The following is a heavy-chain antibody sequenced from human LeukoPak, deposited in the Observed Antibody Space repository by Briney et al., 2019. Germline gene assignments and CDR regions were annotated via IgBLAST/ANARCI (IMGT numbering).Heavy chain of an antibody. J-gene: IGHJ6*03. D-gene: IGHD6-13*01. CDR1: GFTFDDYG. V-gene: IGHV3-20*01. Sequence: GGSLRLSCAASGFTFDDYGMSWVRQAPGKGLEWVSGINWNGGSTGYADSVKGRFTISRDNAKNSLYLQMNSLRAEDTASYHCARVQYSSSWFGRGSDYYYMDVWGKGTTVTISS. CDR2: INWNGGST. CDR3: ARVQYSSSWFGRGSDYYYMDV.